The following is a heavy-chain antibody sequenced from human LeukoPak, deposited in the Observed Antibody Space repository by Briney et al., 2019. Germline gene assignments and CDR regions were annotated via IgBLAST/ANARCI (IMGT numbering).Heavy chain of an antibody. CDR2: IYYSGST. Sequence: PSETLSLTCTVSGGSVSSGSYYWSWIRQPPGKGLEYIGYIYYSGSTNYNPSLKSRVTISVDTSKNQFSLKLSSVTAADTAVYHCARVDWIDSSRFYFNYWGQGTLVTVSS. V-gene: IGHV4-61*01. CDR3: ARVDWIDSSRFYFNY. CDR1: GGSVSSGSYY. J-gene: IGHJ4*02. D-gene: IGHD6-19*01.